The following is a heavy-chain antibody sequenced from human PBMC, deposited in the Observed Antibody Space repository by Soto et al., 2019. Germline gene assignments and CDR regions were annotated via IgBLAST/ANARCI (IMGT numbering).Heavy chain of an antibody. Sequence: GGSLRLSCAGSGFTFNNFWMHWVRQAPGKGLVWVARINTDGSVTSHADSVKGRFTISRDNAKSTLYLQMNSLRAEDSAMYYCARQTGLGATNYWGRGTLVTVYS. V-gene: IGHV3-74*01. CDR3: ARQTGLGATNY. J-gene: IGHJ4*02. CDR2: INTDGSVT. D-gene: IGHD1-26*01. CDR1: GFTFNNFW.